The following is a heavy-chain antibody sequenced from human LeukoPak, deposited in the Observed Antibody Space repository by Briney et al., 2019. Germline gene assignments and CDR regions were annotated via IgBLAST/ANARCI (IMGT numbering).Heavy chain of an antibody. V-gene: IGHV1-46*01. Sequence: ASVKVSCKASGYTFTSYYMHWVRQAPGQGLEWMGIINPSGGSTSYTQKFQGRVTMTRDTSTSTVYMELSSLRSEDTAVYYCARALRIHLGGYSGSYGGFDYWGQGTLVTVSS. CDR1: GYTFTSYY. D-gene: IGHD1-26*01. CDR3: ARALRIHLGGYSGSYGGFDY. J-gene: IGHJ4*02. CDR2: INPSGGST.